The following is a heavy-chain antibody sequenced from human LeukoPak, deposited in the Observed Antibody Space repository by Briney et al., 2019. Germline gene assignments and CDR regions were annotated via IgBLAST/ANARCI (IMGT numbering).Heavy chain of an antibody. CDR3: ARDHSSGWNDF. Sequence: SETLSLTCTVSGDSITSRYWTWIRQPPGKGLEWIGYISHSGSTNYNPSIQSRLTMSLDPSKNHFSLKLRSVTAADTAVYYCARDHSSGWNDFWGQGTLVTVSS. D-gene: IGHD6-19*01. CDR2: ISHSGST. CDR1: GDSITSRY. J-gene: IGHJ4*02. V-gene: IGHV4-59*11.